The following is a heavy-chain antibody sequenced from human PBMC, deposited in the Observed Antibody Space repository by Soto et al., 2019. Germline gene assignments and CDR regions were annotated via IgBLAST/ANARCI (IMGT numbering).Heavy chain of an antibody. V-gene: IGHV1-18*01. CDR3: ARGRYGDY. CDR2: ISAHNGNT. CDR1: GYGFTTYG. Sequence: QVHLVKSGAEVKKPGASVKVSCKGSGYGFTTYGITWVRQAPGQGLEWMGWISAHNGNTNYAQKLQGRVTVTRDTSTSTAYMELRSLRSDDTAVYYCARGRYGDYWGQGALVTVSS. D-gene: IGHD1-1*01. J-gene: IGHJ4*02.